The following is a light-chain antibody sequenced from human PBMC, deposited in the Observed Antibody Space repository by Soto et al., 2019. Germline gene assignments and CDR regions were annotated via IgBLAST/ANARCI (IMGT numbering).Light chain of an antibody. Sequence: EIVLTQSPGTLSLSPGERATLSCRASQSVSSFLAWYQQQPGQAPRLLIYDASNRATGIPTRFSGSGSGTDFTLTISSLEPEDFAVYYCQPRSNWPSFGPGTKVDI. CDR1: QSVSSF. CDR3: QPRSNWPS. J-gene: IGKJ3*01. V-gene: IGKV3-11*01. CDR2: DAS.